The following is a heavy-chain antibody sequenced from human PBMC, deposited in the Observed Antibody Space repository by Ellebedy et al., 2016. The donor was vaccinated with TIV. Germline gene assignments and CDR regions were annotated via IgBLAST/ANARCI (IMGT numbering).Heavy chain of an antibody. J-gene: IGHJ3*02. V-gene: IGHV1-69*13. Sequence: SVKVSXXASGCTFSNYALHWVRQAPGQGLEWMGGIHPIFAKPNYAQKFRGRVTITADESTTSTYMELTSLRSEDTAVYYCARSMELVDAFDIWGQGTIVTVSS. CDR1: GCTFSNYA. CDR3: ARSMELVDAFDI. D-gene: IGHD1-7*01. CDR2: IHPIFAKP.